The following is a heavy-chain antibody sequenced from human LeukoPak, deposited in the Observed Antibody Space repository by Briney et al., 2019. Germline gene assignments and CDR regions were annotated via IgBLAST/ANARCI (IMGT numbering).Heavy chain of an antibody. V-gene: IGHV3-23*01. CDR2: ISGSGDTT. CDR3: ATYRQVLLPFES. Sequence: GGTLRLSCAASGFTFSTYGMTWVRQAPGKGLEWVSGISGSGDTTYYADSVRGRFTIFRDNSKNTLYLQMNSLRVEDTAIYYCATYRQVLLPFESWGQGTLVTVSS. D-gene: IGHD2-8*02. J-gene: IGHJ4*02. CDR1: GFTFSTYG.